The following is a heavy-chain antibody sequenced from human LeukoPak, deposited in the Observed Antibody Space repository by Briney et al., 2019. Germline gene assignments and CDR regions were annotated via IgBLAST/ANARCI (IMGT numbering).Heavy chain of an antibody. V-gene: IGHV4-59*12. CDR3: ARDGDAGFDY. CDR2: IYYSGST. J-gene: IGHJ4*02. CDR1: GGSISSYY. Sequence: SETLSLTCTVSGGSISSYYWSWIRQPPGKGLEWIGYIYYSGSTNYNPSLESRVTISVDTSNNQFSLKLSSVTAADTAVYYCARDGDAGFDYWGQGTLVTVSS. D-gene: IGHD4-17*01.